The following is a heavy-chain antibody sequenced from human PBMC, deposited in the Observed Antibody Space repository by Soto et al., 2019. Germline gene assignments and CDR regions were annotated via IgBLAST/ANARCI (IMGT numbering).Heavy chain of an antibody. D-gene: IGHD6-19*01. CDR1: GFTFSSYA. CDR3: AREGSSGWPYDY. J-gene: IGHJ4*02. V-gene: IGHV3-64*01. Sequence: GGSLRLSCAASGFTFSSYAMHWVRQAPGKGLEYVSAISSNGGSTYYANSVKGRFTISRDNSKNTLYLQMGSLRAEDMAVYYCAREGSSGWPYDYWGQGTLVTVSS. CDR2: ISSNGGST.